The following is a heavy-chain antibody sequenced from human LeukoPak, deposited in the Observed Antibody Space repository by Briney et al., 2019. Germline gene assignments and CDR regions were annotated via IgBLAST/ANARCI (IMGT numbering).Heavy chain of an antibody. Sequence: ASVKVSCKASGYTFTNYDINWVRQAPGQGLEWMGWINPNSGGTKYAQKFQGRVTMTRDTSISTAYMELSRLRSDDTAVYYCARGGNYYDSGGTFDYWGQGTLVTVSS. CDR1: GYTFTNYD. V-gene: IGHV1-2*02. J-gene: IGHJ4*02. CDR3: ARGGNYYDSGGTFDY. CDR2: INPNSGGT. D-gene: IGHD3-22*01.